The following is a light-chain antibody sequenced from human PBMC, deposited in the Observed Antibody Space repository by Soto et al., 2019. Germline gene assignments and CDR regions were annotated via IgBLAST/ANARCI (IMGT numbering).Light chain of an antibody. V-gene: IGKV1-9*01. Sequence: IQLTQSPSSLCASVGDRGTITCRASQDIAIYLALYQQKPGEAPKLLIYAASTLYGGVPSRFSGSGSGTDFALTITSLQAEDFATYYCQPLNAYPLTVGGATKVDIK. CDR2: AAS. CDR1: QDIAIY. CDR3: QPLNAYPLT. J-gene: IGKJ4*01.